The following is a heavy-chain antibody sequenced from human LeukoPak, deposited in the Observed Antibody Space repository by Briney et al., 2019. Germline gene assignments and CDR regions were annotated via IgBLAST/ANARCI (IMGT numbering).Heavy chain of an antibody. V-gene: IGHV4-34*01. CDR2: INHSGST. CDR1: GGSFSGYY. D-gene: IGHD2-2*01. Sequence: PSETLSLTCAVYGGSFSGYYWSWIRQPPGKGLEWIGEINHSGSTNYNPSLKSRVTISVDTSKNQFSLKLSSVTAADTAVYYCARRKGIVVVPAARHFDYWGQGTLVTVSS. CDR3: ARRKGIVVVPAARHFDY. J-gene: IGHJ4*02.